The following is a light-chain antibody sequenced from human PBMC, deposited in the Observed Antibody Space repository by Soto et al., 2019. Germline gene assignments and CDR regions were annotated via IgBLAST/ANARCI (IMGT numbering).Light chain of an antibody. J-gene: IGKJ1*01. CDR1: QSLLQSNGYTY. Sequence: DIVMTQSPLSLPVTPGEPASISCRSSQSLLQSNGYTYLDWYLQKPGQSPQLLIYFGSTRASGVPDRFSGSGSGTDFTLKISRVEAKDVGVYYCVQALQTPPWTFGRGTKVEI. CDR2: FGS. CDR3: VQALQTPPWT. V-gene: IGKV2-28*01.